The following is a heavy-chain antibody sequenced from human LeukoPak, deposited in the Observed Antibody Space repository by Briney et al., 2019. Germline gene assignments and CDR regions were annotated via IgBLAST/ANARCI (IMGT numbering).Heavy chain of an antibody. Sequence: ALVKVSCKASGYTFTGYYLHWVRQAPGQGLESMGWINPNSGGTNYAQKFQGRVTMTRDTSISTAYMELRRLRYDDTAVYYCASGEQWPTYYWGQGTLVTVSS. CDR2: INPNSGGT. V-gene: IGHV1-2*02. CDR3: ASGEQWPTYY. CDR1: GYTFTGYY. J-gene: IGHJ4*02. D-gene: IGHD6-19*01.